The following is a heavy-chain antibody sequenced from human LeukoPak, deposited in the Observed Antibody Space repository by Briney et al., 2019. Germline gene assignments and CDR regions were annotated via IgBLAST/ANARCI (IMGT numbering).Heavy chain of an antibody. CDR1: GYSFTYHY. V-gene: IGHV1-46*01. CDR3: ARDMSYVLRFLEWSPRHSLDY. D-gene: IGHD3-3*01. Sequence: ASVKVSCKASGYSFTYHYMHWLRQAPGQGLEWIGIINPSDGSTTYAQKFQGRVTMTRDMSTSTVYMELSSLRSEDTAVYYCARDMSYVLRFLEWSPRHSLDYWGQGTLVTVSS. CDR2: INPSDGST. J-gene: IGHJ4*02.